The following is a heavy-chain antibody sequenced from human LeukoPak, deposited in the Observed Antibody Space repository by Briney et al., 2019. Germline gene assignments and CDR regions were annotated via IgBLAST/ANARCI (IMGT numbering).Heavy chain of an antibody. D-gene: IGHD6-19*01. Sequence: PSQTLSLTCTVSGGSISSGDYYWSWIRQPPGKGLEWIGYIYYSGSTYYNPSLKSRVTISVDTSKNQFSLKLSSVTAADTGVYYCARGLGAVAGRIYDGFDMWGQGTMVTVSS. V-gene: IGHV4-30-4*01. CDR2: IYYSGST. J-gene: IGHJ3*02. CDR1: GGSISSGDYY. CDR3: ARGLGAVAGRIYDGFDM.